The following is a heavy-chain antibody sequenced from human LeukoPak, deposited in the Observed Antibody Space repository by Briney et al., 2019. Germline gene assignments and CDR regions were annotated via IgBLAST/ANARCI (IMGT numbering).Heavy chain of an antibody. J-gene: IGHJ4*02. V-gene: IGHV4-39*01. CDR1: GGSISSSDYY. CDR2: IYYSGST. D-gene: IGHD3-3*01. CDR3: ATRSNYDFWSGPPHFDY. Sequence: SETLSLTCTVSGGSISSSDYYWSWIRQPPGKGLEWIGSIYYSGSTYYNPSLKSRVTISVDTSKNQFSLKLSSVTAADTAVYYCATRSNYDFWSGPPHFDYWGQGTLVTVSS.